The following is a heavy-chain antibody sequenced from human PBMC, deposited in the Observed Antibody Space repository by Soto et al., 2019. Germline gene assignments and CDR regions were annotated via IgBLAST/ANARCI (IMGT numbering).Heavy chain of an antibody. D-gene: IGHD5-12*01. V-gene: IGHV3-23*01. Sequence: EVQVLESGGALVQPGGSLRLSCAASGFTIRNYAMSWVRQAPGKALEWVSGISGSSDRTYYADSVKGRFTISKDTSSNTLYLQMNSLRVEDTAVYHCEGSWTWGQGTMVTVSS. CDR2: ISGSSDRT. CDR3: EGSWT. CDR1: GFTIRNYA. J-gene: IGHJ3*01.